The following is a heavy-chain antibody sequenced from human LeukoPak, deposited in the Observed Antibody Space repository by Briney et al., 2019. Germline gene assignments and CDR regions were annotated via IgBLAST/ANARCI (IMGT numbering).Heavy chain of an antibody. CDR1: GFTVSSNY. Sequence: GGSLRLSCAASGFTVSSNYMSWVRQAPGKGLEWVSVIYSSGNTYYADSVKGRFTISRDNAKNSLYLQMNSLRAEDTAVYYCARELSAYCSSTSCHGEFDYWGQGTLVTVSS. CDR2: IYSSGNT. D-gene: IGHD2-2*01. V-gene: IGHV3-53*01. J-gene: IGHJ4*02. CDR3: ARELSAYCSSTSCHGEFDY.